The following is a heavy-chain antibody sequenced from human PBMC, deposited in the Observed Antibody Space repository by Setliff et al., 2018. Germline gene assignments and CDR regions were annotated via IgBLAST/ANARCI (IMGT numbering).Heavy chain of an antibody. J-gene: IGHJ4*02. CDR1: GYTFNNYG. V-gene: IGHV1-18*01. CDR3: ARSWRAGALNHFDY. CDR2: IGGHNDDT. Sequence: ASVKVSCKASGYTFNNYGISWLRQTLGQGLEWMGWIGGHNDDTLFAQKFQGRVTMTTDTSTTTAYMELKTLRSDDTAVYYCARSWRAGALNHFDYWGQGSLVTVSS. D-gene: IGHD3-3*01.